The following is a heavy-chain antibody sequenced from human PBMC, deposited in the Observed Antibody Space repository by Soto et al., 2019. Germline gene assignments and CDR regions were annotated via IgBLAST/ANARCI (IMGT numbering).Heavy chain of an antibody. D-gene: IGHD3-10*01. CDR3: ARDYYYGSGSYKSIWFDP. CDR2: IYYSGST. J-gene: IGHJ5*02. V-gene: IGHV4-61*01. Sequence: SETLSLTCTVSGGSVISGSYYWSWIRQPPGKGLEWIGYIYYSGSTNYNPSLKSRVTISVDTSKNQFSLKLSSVTAADTAVYYCARDYYYGSGSYKSIWFDPWGQGTLVTVSS. CDR1: GGSVISGSYY.